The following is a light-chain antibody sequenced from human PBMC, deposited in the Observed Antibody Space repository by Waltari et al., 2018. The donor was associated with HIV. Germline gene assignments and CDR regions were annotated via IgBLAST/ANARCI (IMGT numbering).Light chain of an antibody. CDR3: AAWDDSLNGYV. CDR1: PPNIGSNA. V-gene: IGLV1-36*01. J-gene: IGLJ1*01. CDR2: YDD. Sequence: QSVLTQPHSVSEAPRQRVTISCSGSPPNIGSNAVHWYQQLPGKAPKLLIYYDDLLPSGVSDRFSGSKSGTSASLAISGLQSEDEADYYCAAWDDSLNGYVFGTGTKVTVL.